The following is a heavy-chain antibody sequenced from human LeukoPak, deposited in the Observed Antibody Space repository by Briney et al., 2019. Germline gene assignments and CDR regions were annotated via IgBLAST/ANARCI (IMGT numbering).Heavy chain of an antibody. J-gene: IGHJ4*02. CDR1: GYTFTSYY. D-gene: IGHD1-26*01. V-gene: IGHV1-46*01. CDR2: INPSGGST. Sequence: PGGSLRLSCKASGYTFTSYYMHWVRQAPGQGLEWMGIINPSGGSTSYAQKFQGRVTMTRDTSTSTVYMELSSLRSEDTAVYYCARTLSGSHSLYFDYWGQGTLVTVSS. CDR3: ARTLSGSHSLYFDY.